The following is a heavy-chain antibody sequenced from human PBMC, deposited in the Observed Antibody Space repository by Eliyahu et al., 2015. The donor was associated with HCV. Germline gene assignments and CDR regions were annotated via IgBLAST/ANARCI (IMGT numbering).Heavy chain of an antibody. CDR2: INHSGST. CDR1: GGSFSGYY. Sequence: QVQLQQWGAGLLKPSETLSLTCAVYGGSFSGYYWSWIRQPPGKGLEWIGEINHSGSTNYNPSLKSRVTISVDTSKNQFSLKLSSVTAADTAVYYCAQAPRLHVAFDYWGQGTLVTVSS. V-gene: IGHV4-34*01. CDR3: AQAPRLHVAFDY. D-gene: IGHD4-11*01. J-gene: IGHJ4*02.